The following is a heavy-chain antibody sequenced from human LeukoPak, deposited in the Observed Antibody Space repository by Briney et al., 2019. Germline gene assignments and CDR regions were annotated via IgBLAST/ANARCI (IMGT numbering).Heavy chain of an antibody. Sequence: GGSLRLSCAASAFSLNAYNMNWVRQAPGKGLEWVSSISYTGTYIYYADSVKGRFTISRDNAKNSLYLQMNSLRAEDTAVYYCAKDRVAVAGTFSIGFDYWGQGTLVTVSS. CDR3: AKDRVAVAGTFSIGFDY. D-gene: IGHD6-19*01. CDR2: ISYTGTYI. J-gene: IGHJ4*02. CDR1: AFSLNAYN. V-gene: IGHV3-21*01.